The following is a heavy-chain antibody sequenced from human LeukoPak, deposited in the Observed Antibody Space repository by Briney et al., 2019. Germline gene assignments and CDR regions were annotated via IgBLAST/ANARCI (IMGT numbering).Heavy chain of an antibody. CDR1: GASVSSGSDY. V-gene: IGHV4-61*01. CDR3: ARVTTGSYYSDH. Sequence: KPSETLSLTCIVSGASVSSGSDYWAWVRQPPGKGLEWIGYIFYTGSTNYNPSLKSRVTISVDTSKNQLSLKLRSVTAADTAVYYCARVTTGSYYSDHWGQGTLVTVSS. CDR2: IFYTGST. J-gene: IGHJ4*02. D-gene: IGHD1-26*01.